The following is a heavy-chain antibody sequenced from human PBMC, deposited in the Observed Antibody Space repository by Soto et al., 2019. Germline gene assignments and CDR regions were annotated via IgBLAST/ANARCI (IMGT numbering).Heavy chain of an antibody. D-gene: IGHD3-3*01. CDR2: ILPVSAPP. Sequence: SVKVSCKASGGTLNNYAISWVRQAPGQGLEWMGGILPVSAPPDYAQKFQGRVSITADHSTSTVYMELSRLKSDDTAVYFCATDSNYDVSNSFWGQGTLVTVSS. CDR1: GGTLNNYA. J-gene: IGHJ4*02. V-gene: IGHV1-69*13. CDR3: ATDSNYDVSNSF.